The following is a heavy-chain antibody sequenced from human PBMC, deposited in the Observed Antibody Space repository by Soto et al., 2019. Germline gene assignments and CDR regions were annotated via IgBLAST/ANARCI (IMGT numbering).Heavy chain of an antibody. CDR3: ARGRTFSSIGPPLV. J-gene: IGHJ1*01. V-gene: IGHV1-18*01. CDR1: GYNFFDYG. D-gene: IGHD1-7*01. Sequence: QIQLVQSGAEVKKPGASVKVSCKASGYNFFDYGVSWVRQAPGQGLEWMGWVSPKSGNTDYARKVQSRVTMTTDTSPRTAYMELRGLRSDDPAVYYCARGRTFSSIGPPLVRGQGTLVSLSP. CDR2: VSPKSGNT.